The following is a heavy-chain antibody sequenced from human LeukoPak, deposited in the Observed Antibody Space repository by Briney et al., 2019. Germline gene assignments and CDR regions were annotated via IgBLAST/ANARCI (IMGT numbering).Heavy chain of an antibody. Sequence: QTGGSLRLSCAASGFTFTTYGMTWVRQAPGKGLEWVAVISYDGSNKYYADSVKGRFTISRDNSKNTLYLQMNSLRAEDTAVYYCARGARKGDDYGGFFDYWGQGTLVTVSS. J-gene: IGHJ4*02. CDR2: ISYDGSNK. CDR3: ARGARKGDDYGGFFDY. V-gene: IGHV3-30*03. CDR1: GFTFTTYG. D-gene: IGHD4-23*01.